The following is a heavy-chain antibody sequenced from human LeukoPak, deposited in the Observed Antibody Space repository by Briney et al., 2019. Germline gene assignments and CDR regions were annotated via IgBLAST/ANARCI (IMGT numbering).Heavy chain of an antibody. CDR2: ISSSSSYI. Sequence: GGSLRLSCAASGFTFSSHSINWVRQAPGEGLEWVSSISSSSSYIYYADSVKGRFTISRDYAKNSLYLQMNSLRAEDTAVYYCARDIHYYDSSGSKGLDVWGQGTMVTVSS. V-gene: IGHV3-21*01. CDR1: GFTFSSHS. J-gene: IGHJ3*01. D-gene: IGHD3-22*01. CDR3: ARDIHYYDSSGSKGLDV.